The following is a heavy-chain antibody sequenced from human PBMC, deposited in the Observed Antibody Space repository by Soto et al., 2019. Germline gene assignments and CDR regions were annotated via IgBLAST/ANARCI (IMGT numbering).Heavy chain of an antibody. J-gene: IGHJ6*04. D-gene: IGHD5-18*01. CDR3: ERQQETAMSRGGKDV. CDR1: GYSFACYW. Sequence: PGESLKISCKGSGYSFACYWITWVRQKPGKGLEWMGRIDPSDSQTYYSPSFRGHVTISATKSITTAFLQWSSLRASDTAMYYCERQQETAMSRGGKDVWGKGTRVTVSS. V-gene: IGHV5-10-1*01. CDR2: IDPSDSQT.